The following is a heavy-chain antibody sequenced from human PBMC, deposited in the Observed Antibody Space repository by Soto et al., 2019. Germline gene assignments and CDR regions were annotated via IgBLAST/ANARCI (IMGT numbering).Heavy chain of an antibody. J-gene: IGHJ3*02. CDR1: GGTFSSYA. D-gene: IGHD1-26*01. Sequence: GASVKVSCKASGGTFSSYAISWVRQAPGQGLEWIGGIIPIFGTANYAQKFQGRVTITADESTSTAYMELSSLRSEDTALFFCARDGVGATVWGAFDIWGKGTMITVSS. CDR3: ARDGVGATVWGAFDI. CDR2: IIPIFGTA. V-gene: IGHV1-69*13.